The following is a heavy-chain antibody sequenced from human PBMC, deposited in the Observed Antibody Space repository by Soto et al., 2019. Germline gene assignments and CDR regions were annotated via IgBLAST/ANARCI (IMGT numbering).Heavy chain of an antibody. CDR1: GGSISSGDYY. V-gene: IGHV4-30-4*02. D-gene: IGHD1-1*01. CDR2: IYYSGST. CDR3: ARHYPIGNNWNYLAY. J-gene: IGHJ4*02. Sequence: SETLSLTCTVSGGSISSGDYYWSWIRQPPGKGLEWIGYIYYSGSTYYNPSLKSRVTISVDTSKNQFSLKLTSVTTADTAVYYCARHYPIGNNWNYLAYWGQGTLVTVSS.